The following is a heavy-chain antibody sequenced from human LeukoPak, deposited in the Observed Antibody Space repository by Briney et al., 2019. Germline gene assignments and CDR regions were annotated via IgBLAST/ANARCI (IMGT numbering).Heavy chain of an antibody. Sequence: ASVKVSCKASGYTSTSYDINWVRQATGQGLEWMGWMNPNSGNTGYAQKFQGRVTITRNTSISTAYMELSSLRSEDTAVYYCARGWGVRGVISLRPWGQGTLVTVSS. CDR1: GYTSTSYD. J-gene: IGHJ5*02. D-gene: IGHD3-10*01. CDR2: MNPNSGNT. V-gene: IGHV1-8*03. CDR3: ARGWGVRGVISLRP.